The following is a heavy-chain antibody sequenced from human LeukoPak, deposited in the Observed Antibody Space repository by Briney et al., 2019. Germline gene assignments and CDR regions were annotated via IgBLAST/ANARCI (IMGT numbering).Heavy chain of an antibody. CDR3: ARDLSEIVVVTAMTDDAFDI. CDR2: ISAYKGNT. V-gene: IGHV1-18*01. D-gene: IGHD2-21*02. CDR1: GYTFTSYG. Sequence: ASVKVSCKASGYTFTSYGISWVRQAPGQGLEWMGWISAYKGNTNYAQKLQGRVTMTTDTSTSTAYMELRSLRSDDTAVYYCARDLSEIVVVTAMTDDAFDIWGQGTMVTVSS. J-gene: IGHJ3*02.